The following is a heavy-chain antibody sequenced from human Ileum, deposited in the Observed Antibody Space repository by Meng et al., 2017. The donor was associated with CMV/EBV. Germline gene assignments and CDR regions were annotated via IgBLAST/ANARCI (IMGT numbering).Heavy chain of an antibody. CDR2: INYVGRT. CDR3: TRGGSSIKWSYFDT. Sequence: VNSASYYWTCIRQPPGKGLEWIGYINYVGRTNYIPSLKSRATISVDTSKNQFSLKLTSVTAADTAIYYCTRGGSSIKWSYFDTWGQGTVVTVSS. J-gene: IGHJ4*02. V-gene: IGHV4-61*01. CDR1: VNSASYY. D-gene: IGHD6-13*01.